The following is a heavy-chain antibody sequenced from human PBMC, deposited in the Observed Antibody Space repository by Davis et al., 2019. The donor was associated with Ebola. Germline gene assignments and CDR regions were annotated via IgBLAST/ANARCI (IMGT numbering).Heavy chain of an antibody. Sequence: SGPTLVKPTQTLTLTCTFSGFSLSTSGMRVSWIRQPPGRALEWLARIDWNDDKFFSTSLKTRLTISKDTSKNQVVLTMTNMDPVDTATYYCARMGVVAATPYFDYWGQGTLVTVSS. D-gene: IGHD2-15*01. J-gene: IGHJ4*02. CDR2: IDWNDDK. CDR1: GFSLSTSGMR. CDR3: ARMGVVAATPYFDY. V-gene: IGHV2-70*04.